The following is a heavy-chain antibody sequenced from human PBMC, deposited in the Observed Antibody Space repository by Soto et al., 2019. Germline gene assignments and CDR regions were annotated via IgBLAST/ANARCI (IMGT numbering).Heavy chain of an antibody. D-gene: IGHD6-19*01. J-gene: IGHJ6*02. CDR1: GFTFSSYW. CDR2: IKQDGSEK. Sequence: PGGSLRLSCAASGFTFSSYWMSWVRQAPGKGLEWVANIKQDGSEKYYVDSVKGRFTISRDNAKNSLYLQMNSLRAEDTAVYYCARDSSGWYRLGYYGMDVWGQGTTVTVSS. V-gene: IGHV3-7*01. CDR3: ARDSSGWYRLGYYGMDV.